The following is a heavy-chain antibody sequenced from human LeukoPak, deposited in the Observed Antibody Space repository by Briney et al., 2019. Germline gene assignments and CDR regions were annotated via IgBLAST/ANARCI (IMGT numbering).Heavy chain of an antibody. CDR1: GFPFSSYG. CDR2: IRYDGSDT. V-gene: IGHV3-30*02. D-gene: IGHD6-6*01. Sequence: GGSLRLSCAASGFPFSSYGIHWVRQAPGKGLEWVAFIRYDGSDTYYADSVKGRFTISRDNSKNTLYLQLNSLRPEDTAVYYCAKEEYSISPALDYWGQGPLVTVSS. CDR3: AKEEYSISPALDY. J-gene: IGHJ4*02.